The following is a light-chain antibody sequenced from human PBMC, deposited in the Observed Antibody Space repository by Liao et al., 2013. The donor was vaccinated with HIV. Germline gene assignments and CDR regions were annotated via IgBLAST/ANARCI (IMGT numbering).Light chain of an antibody. CDR2: QGT. CDR1: HWGDKS. J-gene: IGLJ2*01. CDR3: QAWDSRADVV. V-gene: IGLV3-1*01. Sequence: SYDLTQTPSSVRVPTDRQPASPALEIHWGDKSPSWYRQRPGQPPVLVIYQGTKRPSGIPERFSGSYSGNTATLTISGTQAMDEADYFCQAWDSRADVVFGGGTKLTVL.